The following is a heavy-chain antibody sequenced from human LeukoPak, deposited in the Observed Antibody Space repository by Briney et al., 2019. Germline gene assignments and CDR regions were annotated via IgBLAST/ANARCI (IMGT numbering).Heavy chain of an antibody. CDR1: GFTFSSYA. Sequence: GGSLRLSCAASGFTFSSYAMSWVRQAPGKGLEWVSAISGSGGSTYYADSVKGRFTISRDNSKNTLYLQMNSLRAEDTAVYYCAKVNEYGSGSYYPTTDCFDYWGQGTLVTVSS. CDR2: ISGSGGST. CDR3: AKVNEYGSGSYYPTTDCFDY. J-gene: IGHJ4*02. D-gene: IGHD3-10*01. V-gene: IGHV3-23*01.